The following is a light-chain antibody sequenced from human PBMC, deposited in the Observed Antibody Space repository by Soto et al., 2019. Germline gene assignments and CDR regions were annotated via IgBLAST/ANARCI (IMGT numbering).Light chain of an antibody. CDR1: QSVNSNY. V-gene: IGKV3-11*01. CDR2: DAS. J-gene: IGKJ4*01. Sequence: EMVLTQSTAILSVSPGESATLSCRASQSVNSNYLAWYQQHPGQAARLLIYDASNRAIGIPARFSGSGSGTDFTFTISSLEPEDFAVYYCQQRSNWPLTFGGGTKVDIK. CDR3: QQRSNWPLT.